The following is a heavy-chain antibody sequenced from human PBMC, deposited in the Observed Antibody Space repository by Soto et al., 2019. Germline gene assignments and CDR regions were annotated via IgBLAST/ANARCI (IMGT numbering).Heavy chain of an antibody. V-gene: IGHV1-46*01. CDR1: GYTFTSYY. J-gene: IGHJ5*02. CDR3: ARDGWGGNRYSSSWYGFSWCDP. D-gene: IGHD6-13*01. CDR2: INPSGGST. Sequence: QVQLVQSGAEVKKPGASVKVSCKASGYTFTSYYMQWVRQAPGQGLEWMGIINPSGGSTSYAQKFEGNVTMTRDTSTSTVYMELSSLSSEDTAVYYCARDGWGGNRYSSSWYGFSWCDPWGQGTLVTVSA.